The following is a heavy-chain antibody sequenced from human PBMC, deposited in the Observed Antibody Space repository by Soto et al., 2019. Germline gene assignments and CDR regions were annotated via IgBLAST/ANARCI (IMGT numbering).Heavy chain of an antibody. Sequence: QVQLVQSGAEVKKPGSSVKVSCKASGGTFSSYAISWVRQAPGQGLEWMGGIIPIFGTANYAQKFQGRVTITADESTSPAYMELSSLRSEDTAVYYCARDGAGVTMVRGVIPWFDYWGPGTLVTVSS. CDR2: IIPIFGTA. D-gene: IGHD3-10*01. CDR3: ARDGAGVTMVRGVIPWFDY. V-gene: IGHV1-69*01. CDR1: GGTFSSYA. J-gene: IGHJ4*02.